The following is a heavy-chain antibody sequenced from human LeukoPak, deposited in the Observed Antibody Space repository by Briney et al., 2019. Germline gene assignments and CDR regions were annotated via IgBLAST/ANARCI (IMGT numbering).Heavy chain of an antibody. CDR2: FDPEDGET. CDR3: ATAVYDILAGSWVYYFDY. CDR1: GYTLTELS. D-gene: IGHD3-9*01. V-gene: IGHV1-24*01. J-gene: IGHJ4*02. Sequence: ASVKVSCKVSGYTLTELSMHWVRQAPGKGLEWMGGFDPEDGETIYAQKFQGRVTMTEDTSTDTAYMELSSLRSEDTAVYYCATAVYDILAGSWVYYFDYWGQGTLVTVSS.